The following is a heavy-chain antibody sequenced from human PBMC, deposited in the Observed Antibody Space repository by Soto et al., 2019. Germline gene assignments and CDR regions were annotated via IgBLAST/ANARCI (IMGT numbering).Heavy chain of an antibody. V-gene: IGHV3-23*01. CDR3: AKGASGYYYYGMDV. CDR1: GFTFSSYA. Sequence: EVQLLESGGGLVQPGGSLRLSCAASGFTFSSYAMSWVRQAPGKGLEWVSAISGSGGSTYYADSVKGRFTICRDNSKNTLYLQMNSLRAEDTAVSYCAKGASGYYYYGMDVWGQGTTVTVSS. J-gene: IGHJ6*02. D-gene: IGHD3-10*01. CDR2: ISGSGGST.